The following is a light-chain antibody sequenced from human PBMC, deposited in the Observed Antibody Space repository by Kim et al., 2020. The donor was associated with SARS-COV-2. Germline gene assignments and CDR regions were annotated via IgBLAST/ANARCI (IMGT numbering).Light chain of an antibody. CDR1: NIGSKS. Sequence: SYELTQPPSVSVAPGKTARITCGGNNIGSKSVHWYQQKPGQAPVLVIYYDSDRPSGIPERFSGSNSGNTATLTISRVEAGAEADSYCQVWDRSSDPRVFG. CDR3: QVWDRSSDPRV. V-gene: IGLV3-21*04. J-gene: IGLJ6*01. CDR2: YDS.